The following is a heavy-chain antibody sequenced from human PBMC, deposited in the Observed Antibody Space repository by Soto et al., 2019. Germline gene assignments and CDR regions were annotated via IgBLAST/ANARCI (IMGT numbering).Heavy chain of an antibody. D-gene: IGHD6-13*01. J-gene: IGHJ4*02. CDR2: IYHGGST. V-gene: IGHV4-4*02. CDR3: AGRRGGIASSFKAEDY. CDR1: GGSISSSNW. Sequence: QVQLQVSGPGLVTPSVTLSLTCAVSGGSISSSNWWSWVRHPPGQGLEWIGEIYHGGSTNYNPSLNIRFTIPVDKPKNQRYLKLRAVASSETAVHHCAGRRGGIASSFKAEDYWGQGTLVSVSS.